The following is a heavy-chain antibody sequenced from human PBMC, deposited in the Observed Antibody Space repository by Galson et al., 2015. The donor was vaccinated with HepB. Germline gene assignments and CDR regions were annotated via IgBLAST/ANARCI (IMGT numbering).Heavy chain of an antibody. D-gene: IGHD3-10*01. CDR3: AGNYYGSGSYHNAFDI. V-gene: IGHV1-46*04. Sequence: SVKVSCKASGYTFTSYCMHWVRQAPGQGLEWMGIIDPSGGTTSYAQRLQGRVTMTRDTSTSIVYMELSSLRSEDTAVYYCAGNYYGSGSYHNAFDIWGQGTMVTVSS. CDR2: IDPSGGTT. CDR1: GYTFTSYC. J-gene: IGHJ3*02.